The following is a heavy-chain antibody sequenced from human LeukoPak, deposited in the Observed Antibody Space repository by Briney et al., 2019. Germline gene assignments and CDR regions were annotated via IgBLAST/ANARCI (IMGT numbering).Heavy chain of an antibody. J-gene: IGHJ4*02. CDR2: IYYSGST. V-gene: IGHV4-39*01. D-gene: IGHD3-3*01. CDR3: ARQGYDFWSGLAFDY. Sequence: SETLSLTCTVSGGSISSSSYYWGWIRQPPGKGLGWIGSIYYSGSTYYNPSLKSRVTISVDTSKNQFSLKLSSVTAADTAVYYCARQGYDFWSGLAFDYWGQGTLVTVSS. CDR1: GGSISSSSYY.